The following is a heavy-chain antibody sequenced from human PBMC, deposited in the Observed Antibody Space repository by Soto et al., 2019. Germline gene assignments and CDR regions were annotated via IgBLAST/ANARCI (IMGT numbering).Heavy chain of an antibody. V-gene: IGHV1-69*02. CDR2: IIPILGIA. CDR3: ARARKGSVFGVVTGRYCYYMGV. CDR1: GGTFSSYT. D-gene: IGHD3-3*01. Sequence: QVQLVQSGAEVKKPGSSVKVSCKASGGTFSSYTISWVRQAPGQGLEWMGRIIPILGIANYAQKFQGRVTITADKSTSTAYMEVSSLRCEDTAVYYCARARKGSVFGVVTGRYCYYMGVWGKGTTVTVSS. J-gene: IGHJ6*03.